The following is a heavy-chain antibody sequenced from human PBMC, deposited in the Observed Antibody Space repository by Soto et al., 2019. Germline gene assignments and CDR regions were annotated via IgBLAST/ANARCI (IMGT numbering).Heavy chain of an antibody. J-gene: IGHJ6*04. D-gene: IGHD2-2*01. CDR3: ARSQGSSSSLEIYCYYYNGMDV. V-gene: IGHV1-24*01. CDR1: GYTLTELS. CDR2: FDPEDGET. Sequence: ASVKVSCKVSGYTLTELSMHWVRQAPGKGLEWMGGFDPEDGETIYAQKFQGRVTMTEDASTDTAYMELSSLRSEDTAVYYCARSQGSSSSLEIYCYYYNGMDVWGKGTTVTVSS.